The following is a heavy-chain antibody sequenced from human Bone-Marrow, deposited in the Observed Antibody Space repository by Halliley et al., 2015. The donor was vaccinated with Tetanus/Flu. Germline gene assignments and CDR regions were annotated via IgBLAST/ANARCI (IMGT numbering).Heavy chain of an antibody. V-gene: IGHV3-7*03. CDR2: INEAGTEK. CDR1: GFTFGSYW. Sequence: SLRLSCAASGFTFGSYWMSWVRQAPGKGLEWVANINEAGTEKHYVDSGRGRFTISRDNPKKSLYLEMNSLRAEDTAVYYCAREWNRDYPVYYYFGLDVWGQGTTVTVSS. CDR3: AREWNRDYPVYYYFGLDV. D-gene: IGHD1-7*01. J-gene: IGHJ6*02.